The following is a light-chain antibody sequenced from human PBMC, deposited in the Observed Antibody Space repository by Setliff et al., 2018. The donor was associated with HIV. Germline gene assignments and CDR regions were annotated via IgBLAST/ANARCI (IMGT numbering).Light chain of an antibody. V-gene: IGLV2-14*01. CDR2: GVN. CDR1: SSDIGGHNF. CDR3: SSYSSISTQI. J-gene: IGLJ1*01. Sequence: QPVLTQPASVSGSPGQSITISCAGSSSDIGGHNFVSWYQQDPGKAPKLMIYGVNNRPSGVSNRFSGSKSGNTASLTISGLQAEDEADYYCSSYSSISTQIFGTGTKVTVL.